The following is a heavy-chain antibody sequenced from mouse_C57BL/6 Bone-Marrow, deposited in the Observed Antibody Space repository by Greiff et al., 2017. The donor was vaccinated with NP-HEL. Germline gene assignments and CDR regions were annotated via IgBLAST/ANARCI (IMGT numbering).Heavy chain of an antibody. Sequence: EVQLQQSGPELVKPGASVKIPCKASGYTFTDYNMDWVKQSHGQSLEWIGDINPNNGGTIYNQKFKGKATLTVDKSSSTAYMELRSLTSEDTAVYYCAREGDGYYPYWYFDVWGTGTTVTVSS. D-gene: IGHD2-3*01. CDR1: GYTFTDYN. CDR2: INPNNGGT. J-gene: IGHJ1*03. V-gene: IGHV1-18*01. CDR3: AREGDGYYPYWYFDV.